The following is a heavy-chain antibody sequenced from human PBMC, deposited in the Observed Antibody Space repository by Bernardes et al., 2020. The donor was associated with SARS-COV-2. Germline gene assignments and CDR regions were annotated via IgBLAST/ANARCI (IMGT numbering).Heavy chain of an antibody. CDR2: IYPGDSDT. V-gene: IGHV5-51*01. CDR3: ARGYYYFDL. CDR1: GYSFTAYW. D-gene: IGHD1-26*01. Sequence: GASLKISCKGSGYSFTAYWIGWVRSIPGNGLAWLGIIYPGDSDTRYSPSFQGQFTISSEKSISTAYLQWSSLKASDTGMYYCARGYYYFDLWGRGTLVTVSS. J-gene: IGHJ2*01.